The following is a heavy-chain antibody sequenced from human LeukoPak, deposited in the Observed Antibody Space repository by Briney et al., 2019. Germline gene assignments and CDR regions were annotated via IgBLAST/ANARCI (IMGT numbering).Heavy chain of an antibody. J-gene: IGHJ4*02. CDR1: GFTFSSYA. CDR3: AIAED. V-gene: IGHV3-30-3*01. CDR2: ISYDGSNK. Sequence: GRSLRLSCAASGFTFSSYAMHWVRQAPGKGLEWVAVISYDGSNKYYADSVKGRFTISRDNSKNTLYLQLNSLRAEDTAVYYCAIAEDWGQGTLVTVSS.